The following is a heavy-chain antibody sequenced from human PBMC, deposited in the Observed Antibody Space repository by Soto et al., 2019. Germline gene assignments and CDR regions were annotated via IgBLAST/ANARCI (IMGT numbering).Heavy chain of an antibody. Sequence: QVQLQESGPGLVKPSETLSLTCTVSGGAVTTYHWTWIRQPPGKGLEWIGYIYNSGNTNYSPSLKSRVTMSIDTSKNQDSLKLNSVTAADSAMYYCAKFRDGFYYYYGMDVWGQGTSVTVS. CDR1: GGAVTTYH. CDR3: AKFRDGFYYYYGMDV. D-gene: IGHD3-10*01. CDR2: IYNSGNT. V-gene: IGHV4-59*02. J-gene: IGHJ6*02.